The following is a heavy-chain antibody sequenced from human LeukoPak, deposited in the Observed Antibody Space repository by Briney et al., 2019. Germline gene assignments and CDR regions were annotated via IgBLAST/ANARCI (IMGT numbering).Heavy chain of an antibody. CDR3: ARDICSGIGCYPRAPFDY. Sequence: GGSLRLSCAASGFTFSRYRMNWVRRAPGKGLEWVASIKQDGSETYYADSVKGRFTISRDNAKNTLYLQMNSLRANDTAVYYCARDICSGIGCYPRAPFDYWGQGTLVTVSS. CDR1: GFTFSRYR. D-gene: IGHD2-15*01. CDR2: IKQDGSET. J-gene: IGHJ4*02. V-gene: IGHV3-7*01.